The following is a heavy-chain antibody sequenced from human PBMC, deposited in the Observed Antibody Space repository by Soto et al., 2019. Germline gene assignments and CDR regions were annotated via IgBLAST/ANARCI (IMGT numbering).Heavy chain of an antibody. CDR1: GDSVSSNSAA. J-gene: IGHJ4*02. D-gene: IGHD2-15*01. Sequence: SQTLSLTCAISGDSVSSNSAAWNWIRQSPSRGLEWLGRTYYRSKWYNDYAVSVKSRITINPDTSKNQFSLQLNSVTPEDTAVYYCAREVGDIVVVVAATPYYFDYWGQGTLVTVSS. V-gene: IGHV6-1*01. CDR2: TYYRSKWYN. CDR3: AREVGDIVVVVAATPYYFDY.